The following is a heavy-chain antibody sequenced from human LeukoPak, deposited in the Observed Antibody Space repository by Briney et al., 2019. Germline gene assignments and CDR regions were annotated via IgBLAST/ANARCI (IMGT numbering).Heavy chain of an antibody. V-gene: IGHV3-23*01. J-gene: IGHJ4*02. CDR3: AKENYDFWSGYPHFDY. Sequence: PGGSLRLSCAASGFSFSDYGMSWVRQAPGKGLEWVSSIGGSDGRTFYADSVKGRFTISRDNLNNTLYLQMNSLRAEDTAVYYCAKENYDFWSGYPHFDYWGQGTLVTVSS. CDR2: IGGSDGRT. CDR1: GFSFSDYG. D-gene: IGHD3-3*01.